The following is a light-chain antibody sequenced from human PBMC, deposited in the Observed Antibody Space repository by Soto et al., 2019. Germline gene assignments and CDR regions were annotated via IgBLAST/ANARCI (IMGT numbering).Light chain of an antibody. CDR1: SANIGNKY. CDR3: GTWDSSLSVGV. V-gene: IGLV1-51*02. Sequence: QSVLTQPPSVSAAPGQKVTISCSGSSANIGNKYVSWYQHLPGKAPRLLIYENNKRPSGIPDRFSGSKTGTSATLGITGLQTGDEADYYCGTWDSSLSVGVFGGGTKLTVL. CDR2: ENN. J-gene: IGLJ3*02.